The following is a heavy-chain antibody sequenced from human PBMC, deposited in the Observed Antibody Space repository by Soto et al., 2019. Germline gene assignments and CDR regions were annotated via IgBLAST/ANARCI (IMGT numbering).Heavy chain of an antibody. CDR1: GFTFNDYA. CDR2: ISYDESNK. V-gene: IGHV3-30*18. D-gene: IGHD3-3*01. J-gene: IGHJ4*02. CDR3: AKLRLATYDFWGGCES. Sequence: QVQLVESGGGVVQPGRSLKLSCLASGFTFNDYAMHWVRQAPGKGLEWVALISYDESNKDYADSVKGRFTISRDNSKNALYLQINSLRSEDTAVYYCAKLRLATYDFWGGCESWGQGTLVTVSS.